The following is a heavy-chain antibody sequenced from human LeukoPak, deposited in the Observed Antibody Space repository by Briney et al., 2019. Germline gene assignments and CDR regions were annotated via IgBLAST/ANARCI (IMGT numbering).Heavy chain of an antibody. J-gene: IGHJ4*02. CDR1: GFTFSSYA. V-gene: IGHV3-30-3*01. CDR2: ISYDGSNK. Sequence: PGGSLRLSCAASGFTFSSYAMHWVRQAPGKGLEWVAVISYDGSNKYYADSVKGRFTISRDNSKNTLYLQMNSLRAEDTAVYYCARDRDSMITFGGGIVIGYFDYWGQGTLVTVSS. CDR3: ARDRDSMITFGGGIVIGYFDY. D-gene: IGHD3-16*02.